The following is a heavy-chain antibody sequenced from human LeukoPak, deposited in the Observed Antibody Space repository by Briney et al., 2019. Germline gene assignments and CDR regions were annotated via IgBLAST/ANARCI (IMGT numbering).Heavy chain of an antibody. Sequence: SETLSLTCTVSGGSISSYYWSWIRQPPGKGLEWIGSIYHSGSTYYNPSLKSRVTISVDASKNQFSLKLSSVTAADTAVYYCAASVWFGELIDSPWGQGTLVTVSS. D-gene: IGHD3-10*01. CDR2: IYHSGST. CDR1: GGSISSYY. CDR3: AASVWFGELIDSP. V-gene: IGHV4-59*04. J-gene: IGHJ5*02.